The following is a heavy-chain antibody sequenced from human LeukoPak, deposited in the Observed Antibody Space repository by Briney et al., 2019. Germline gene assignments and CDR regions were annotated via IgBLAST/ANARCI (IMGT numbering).Heavy chain of an antibody. CDR1: GFTFSNAW. CDR3: ARTIRGY. J-gene: IGHJ4*02. CDR2: IKQDGSEK. V-gene: IGHV3-7*01. D-gene: IGHD3-10*01. Sequence: GGSLRLSCAASGFTFSNAWMSWVRQAPGKGLEWVANIKQDGSEKYYVDSVKGRFTISRDNTKNSLYLQMDSLRVEDTDVYYCARTIRGYWGQGTLVTVSS.